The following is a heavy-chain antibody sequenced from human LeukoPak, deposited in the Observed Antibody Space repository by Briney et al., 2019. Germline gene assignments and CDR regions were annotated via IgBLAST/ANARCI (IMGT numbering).Heavy chain of an antibody. V-gene: IGHV4-59*08. J-gene: IGHJ4*02. Sequence: SETLSLTCTVSGGSISSYYWSWIRQPLGKGLEWIAYIYYSGSTNYNPSLKSRVTISVDTFNNQFSLQLYTVAAADTAVYFCARHGHNHFYDYWGQGTLVTVSS. CDR2: IYYSGST. D-gene: IGHD1-1*01. CDR3: ARHGHNHFYDY. CDR1: GGSISSYY.